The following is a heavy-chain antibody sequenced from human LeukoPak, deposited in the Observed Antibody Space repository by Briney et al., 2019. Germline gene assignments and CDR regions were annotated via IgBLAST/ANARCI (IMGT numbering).Heavy chain of an antibody. CDR1: GFTLSDYH. J-gene: IGHJ4*02. CDR3: ARGHNFGRLHPFDY. Sequence: GGSLRLSCAASGFTLSDYHMDWVRQAPGKGLEWVSVIYSGGSTYYADSVKGRFTISRDNSKNTLYLQMNSLRAEDTAVYYCARGHNFGRLHPFDYWGQGTLVTVSS. D-gene: IGHD3-9*01. V-gene: IGHV3-66*01. CDR2: IYSGGST.